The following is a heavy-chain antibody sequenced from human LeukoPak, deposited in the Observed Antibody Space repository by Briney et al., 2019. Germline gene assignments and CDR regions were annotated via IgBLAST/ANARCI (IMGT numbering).Heavy chain of an antibody. CDR2: IYYSGST. J-gene: IGHJ3*02. D-gene: IGHD3-22*01. CDR1: GDSISSYY. Sequence: PSETLSHACNVSGDSISSYYWSWIRQPPGKGLEWIGYIYYSGSTYYNPSLKSRVTISVDTSKSQFSLELSSVTAADTAVYYCARTSDSSGYSALHIWGQRTMVAVSS. CDR3: ARTSDSSGYSALHI. V-gene: IGHV4-59*01.